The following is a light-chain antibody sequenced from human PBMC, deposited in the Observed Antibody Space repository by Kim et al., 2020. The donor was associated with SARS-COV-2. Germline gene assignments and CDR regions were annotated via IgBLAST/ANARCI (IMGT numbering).Light chain of an antibody. CDR3: SSYTTANTRL. CDR2: DVS. V-gene: IGLV2-14*03. J-gene: IGLJ1*01. Sequence: GQSITSSCTGTSIDIVAFNYVSWFQQHPGRAPTLLIYDVSERPSGISNRFSGSTSGYTASLTISGLQAEDEADYYCSSYTTANTRLFGAGTKVTVL. CDR1: SIDIVAFNY.